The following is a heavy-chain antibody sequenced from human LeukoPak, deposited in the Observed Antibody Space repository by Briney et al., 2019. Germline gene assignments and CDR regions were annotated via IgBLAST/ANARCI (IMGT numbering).Heavy chain of an antibody. D-gene: IGHD3-22*01. CDR1: GFTFSSYW. Sequence: PGGSLRLSCAASGFTFSSYWMSWVRQAPGKGLEWVANIKQDGSEKYYVDSVKGRFTISRDNAKNSLYLQMNSLRAEDTAVYYCARTPIIVVVMFAYWGQGTLVTVSS. J-gene: IGHJ4*02. V-gene: IGHV3-7*01. CDR3: ARTPIIVVVMFAY. CDR2: IKQDGSEK.